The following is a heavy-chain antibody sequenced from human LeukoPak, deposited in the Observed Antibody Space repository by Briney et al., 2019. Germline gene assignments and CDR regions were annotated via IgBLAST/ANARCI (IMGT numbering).Heavy chain of an antibody. CDR2: IYPGDSDT. J-gene: IGHJ4*02. D-gene: IGHD3-10*01. Sequence: GESLKISCKGSGYIFTHNWIGWVRQLPGKGLEWMGIIYPGDSDTRYSPPFEGQVTISVDKSISTAYLQWSSLKASDTAMYYCARQTRDGSGSRGYSFDFWGQGTLVTVSS. V-gene: IGHV5-51*01. CDR3: ARQTRDGSGSRGYSFDF. CDR1: GYIFTHNW.